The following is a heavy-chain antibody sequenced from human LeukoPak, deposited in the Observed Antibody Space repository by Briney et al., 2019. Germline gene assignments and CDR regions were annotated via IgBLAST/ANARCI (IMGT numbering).Heavy chain of an antibody. Sequence: GGSLRLSCAASGFTFSNYAMHWVRQAPGKGLEWGAVISYEGSKKYYADSVKGRFTISRDNSKNTVHLQMNSLSPEDTAVYYCAKDRAEATRRSLDYWGQGTLVTVCS. CDR3: AKDRAEATRRSLDY. J-gene: IGHJ4*02. CDR1: GFTFSNYA. V-gene: IGHV3-30*04. CDR2: ISYEGSKK. D-gene: IGHD1-26*01.